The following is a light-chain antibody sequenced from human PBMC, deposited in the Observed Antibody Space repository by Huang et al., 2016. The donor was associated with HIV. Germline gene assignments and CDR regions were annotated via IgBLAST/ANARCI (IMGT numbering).Light chain of an antibody. V-gene: IGKV3-15*01. Sequence: EIVMTQSPATLSASPGERATLSCRARQSVSSNLAWYQQKPGQAPRLLIYGASTRATGSPARFSGSGSGTEFTLTISSLQSEDFAVYYCQQNNNWPPLFTFGPGTKVDIK. CDR2: GAS. J-gene: IGKJ3*01. CDR1: QSVSSN. CDR3: QQNNNWPPLFT.